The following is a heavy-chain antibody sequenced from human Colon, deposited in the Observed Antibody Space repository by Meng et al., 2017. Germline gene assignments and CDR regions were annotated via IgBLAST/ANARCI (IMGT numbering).Heavy chain of an antibody. CDR3: ASNSGI. CDR2: INSDGSST. D-gene: IGHD1-26*01. J-gene: IGHJ4*02. CDR1: GFPFSDFW. Sequence: GGGLVRGGGSRRLSCDASGFPFSDFWMYWARQAPGKGLVWLSRINSDGSSTNYADSVKGRFTISRDNAKNTLYLQMSSLRAEDTAVYYCASNSGIWGQGTLVTVSS. V-gene: IGHV3-74*01.